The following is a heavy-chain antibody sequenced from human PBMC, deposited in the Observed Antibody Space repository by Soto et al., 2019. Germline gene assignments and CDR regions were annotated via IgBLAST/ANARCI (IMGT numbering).Heavy chain of an antibody. J-gene: IGHJ6*03. CDR1: GGSISSYY. V-gene: IGHV4-59*08. D-gene: IGHD1-7*01. CDR3: ATHNWNYGVDYYYYYYMDV. Sequence: SETLSLTCTVSGGSISSYYWSWIRQPPGKGLEWIGYIYYSGSTNYNPSLKSRVTISVDTSKNQFSLKLSSVTAADTAVYYCATHNWNYGVDYYYYYYMDVWGKGTTVTVSS. CDR2: IYYSGST.